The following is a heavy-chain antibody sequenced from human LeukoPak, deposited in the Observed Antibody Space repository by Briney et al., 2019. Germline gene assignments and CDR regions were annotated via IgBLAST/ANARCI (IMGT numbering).Heavy chain of an antibody. V-gene: IGHV4-31*03. D-gene: IGHD6-13*01. CDR2: IYYSGST. CDR3: AIRSLSSSWDSFDY. CDR1: GGSISSGGYY. Sequence: SQTLSLTCTVSGGSISSGGYYWSWIRQHPGKGLEWTGYIYYSGSTYYNPSLKSRVTISVDTSKNQFSLKLSSVTAADTAVYYCAIRSLSSSWDSFDYWGQGALVIVSS. J-gene: IGHJ4*02.